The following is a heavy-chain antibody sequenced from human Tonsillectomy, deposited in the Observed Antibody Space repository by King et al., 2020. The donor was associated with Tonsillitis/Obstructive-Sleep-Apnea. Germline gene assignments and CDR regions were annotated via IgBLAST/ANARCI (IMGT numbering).Heavy chain of an antibody. D-gene: IGHD7-27*01. CDR3: ARAWAPDYMDV. J-gene: IGHJ6*03. CDR2: ITHSGST. CDR1: GGSFSGYC. Sequence: QVQLPQWGAGLLKASETLSLTCAVYGGSFSGYCWTWVRQPPGKGLEWIGEITHSGSTNYNPSLKSRVTISVDTSKNHFSLRLNSVTAADTAVYYCARAWAPDYMDVWGKGTTVTVSS. V-gene: IGHV4-34*01.